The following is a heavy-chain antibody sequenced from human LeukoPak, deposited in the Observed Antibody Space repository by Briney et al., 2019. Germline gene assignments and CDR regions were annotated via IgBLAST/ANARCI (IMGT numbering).Heavy chain of an antibody. CDR2: ISSSSSTI. D-gene: IGHD3-10*01. CDR1: GFTFSSYS. J-gene: IGHJ4*02. V-gene: IGHV3-48*01. Sequence: PGGSLRLSCAASGFTFSSYSMNWVRQAPGKGLEWVSYISSSSSTIYYADSVKGRFTISRDNSKNTLYLQMNSLRAEDTAVYYCAKDGWFGEPGLFDYWGQGTLVTVSS. CDR3: AKDGWFGEPGLFDY.